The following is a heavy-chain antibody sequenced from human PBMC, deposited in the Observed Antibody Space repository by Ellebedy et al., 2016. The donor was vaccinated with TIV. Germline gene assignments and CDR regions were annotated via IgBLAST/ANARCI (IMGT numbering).Heavy chain of an antibody. CDR1: GFTFSSYA. J-gene: IGHJ4*02. D-gene: IGHD3-10*01. V-gene: IGHV3-23*01. CDR2: ISGSGGST. CDR3: AKDLHSRNIWFGELTVDY. Sequence: GESLKISCAASGFTFSSYAMSWVRQAPGKGLEWVSAISGSGGSTYYADSVKGRFTISRDNSKNTLYLQMNSLRAEDTAVYYCAKDLHSRNIWFGELTVDYWGQGTLVTVSS.